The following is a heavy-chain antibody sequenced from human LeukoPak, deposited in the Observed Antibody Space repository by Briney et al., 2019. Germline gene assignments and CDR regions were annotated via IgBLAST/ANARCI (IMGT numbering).Heavy chain of an antibody. D-gene: IGHD3-16*01. CDR1: GFTFSSYS. Sequence: GGPLRLSCAASGFTFSSYSMNWCRQAPGKGLEWGSYISSSSDTIYYADSVKGRFTISTDNAKKSLYLQRNSLRPQATPFYYLERRRYGGDVWDYGGGGTGVRVPS. CDR3: ERRRYGGDVWDY. V-gene: IGHV3-48*01. CDR2: ISSSSDTI. J-gene: IGHJ4*02.